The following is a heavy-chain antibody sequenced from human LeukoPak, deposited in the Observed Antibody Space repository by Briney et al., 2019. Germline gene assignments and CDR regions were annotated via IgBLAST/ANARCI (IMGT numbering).Heavy chain of an antibody. Sequence: SETLYLTCKVSGGSISSYYWSWIRQPPGQGLEWMGYIYYSGSTNYNPSLKSRVTISVDTTKTQFSLKLSSVTAADTAVCYCARRGDSGYDFFFDYWGQGTLVTVSS. V-gene: IGHV4-59*01. CDR2: IYYSGST. D-gene: IGHD5-12*01. CDR1: GGSISSYY. CDR3: ARRGDSGYDFFFDY. J-gene: IGHJ4*02.